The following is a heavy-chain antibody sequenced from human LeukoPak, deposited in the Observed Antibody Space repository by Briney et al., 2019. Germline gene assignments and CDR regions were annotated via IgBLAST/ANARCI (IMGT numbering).Heavy chain of an antibody. Sequence: GSLSLSCAASGFTFISYWMNWVRQAPGKGLEWVGRIRSNSDGGTIDYAAPVKGRFTLSRDDSKTTLYLQMNSLQTEDTAVYYCATDFYDSTWGQGTLVTVSS. V-gene: IGHV3-15*07. CDR1: GFTFISYW. J-gene: IGHJ5*02. CDR2: IRSNSDGGTI. CDR3: ATDFYDST. D-gene: IGHD3-22*01.